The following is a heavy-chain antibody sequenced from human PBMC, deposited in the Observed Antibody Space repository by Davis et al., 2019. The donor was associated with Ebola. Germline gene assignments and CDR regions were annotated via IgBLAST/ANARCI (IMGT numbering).Heavy chain of an antibody. V-gene: IGHV1-8*03. J-gene: IGHJ4*02. CDR3: ARVSSVAGTPYFDY. CDR2: MNPNSGNT. Sequence: ASVKVSCKASGYSFTSYDINWVRQATGQGLEWMGWMNPNSGNTGYAQKFQGRVTITRNTSISTAYMELSSRRSEDTAVYYCARVSSVAGTPYFDYWGQGTLVTVSS. D-gene: IGHD6-19*01. CDR1: GYSFTSYD.